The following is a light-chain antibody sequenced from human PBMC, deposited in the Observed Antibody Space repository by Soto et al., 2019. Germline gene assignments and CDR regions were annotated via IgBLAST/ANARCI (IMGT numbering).Light chain of an antibody. CDR2: GAS. V-gene: IGKV3-15*01. CDR1: QSVSSN. Sequence: EIVMTQSPATLSVSPGERATLSCRASQSVSSNLAWYQQKHGQAPRILIYGASTRATGLPARFSSSGSGTEFTLTISSLQSEDVAVYYCQQYSSWPLTFGQGTRLEIK. CDR3: QQYSSWPLT. J-gene: IGKJ5*01.